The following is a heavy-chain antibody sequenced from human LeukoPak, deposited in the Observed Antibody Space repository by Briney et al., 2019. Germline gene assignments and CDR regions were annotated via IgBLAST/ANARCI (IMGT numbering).Heavy chain of an antibody. V-gene: IGHV4-59*01. D-gene: IGHD1-26*01. CDR1: GGSISNYF. CDR3: ARDNSVGDNAWWFDP. J-gene: IGHJ5*02. Sequence: SETLSLTCTVSGGSISNYFWTWIRQPPGKGLEYIGYIYYSGSANYNPSLNSRVTISVDTSKNQFSLKLTSVTAADTAMYFCARDNSVGDNAWWFDPWGQGTLVTVSS. CDR2: IYYSGSA.